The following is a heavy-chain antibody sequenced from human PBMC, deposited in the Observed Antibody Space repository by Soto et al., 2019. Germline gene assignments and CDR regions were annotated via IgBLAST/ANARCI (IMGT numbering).Heavy chain of an antibody. CDR1: GGSISSGGYY. CDR2: IYYSGST. J-gene: IGHJ4*02. D-gene: IGHD5-18*01. CDR3: ARGLPGYSYGVDY. Sequence: QVQLQESGPGLVKPSQTLSLTCTVSGGSISSGGYYWRWIRQHPGKGLEWIGYIYYSGSTYYNPSLKSRVTIKGDTAENQFSLKLSSATAADTAVYYCARGLPGYSYGVDYWGQGTLVTVSS. V-gene: IGHV4-31*03.